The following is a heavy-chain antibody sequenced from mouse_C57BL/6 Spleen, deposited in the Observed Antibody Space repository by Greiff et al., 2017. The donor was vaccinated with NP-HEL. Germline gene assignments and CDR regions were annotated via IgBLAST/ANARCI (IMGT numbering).Heavy chain of an antibody. CDR2: IYPGDGDT. CDR3: ARDYYGSEAWFAY. V-gene: IGHV1-82*01. J-gene: IGHJ3*01. CDR1: GYAFSSSW. D-gene: IGHD1-1*01. Sequence: QVQLKESGPELVKPGASVKISCKASGYAFSSSWMNWVKQRPGKGLEWIGRIYPGDGDTNYNGKFKGKATLTADKSSSTAYMQLSSLTSEDSAVYFCARDYYGSEAWFAYWGQGTLVTVSA.